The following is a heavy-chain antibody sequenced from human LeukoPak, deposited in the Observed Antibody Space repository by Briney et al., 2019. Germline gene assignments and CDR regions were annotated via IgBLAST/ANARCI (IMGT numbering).Heavy chain of an antibody. J-gene: IGHJ4*02. CDR3: GRGSGWLVDY. Sequence: PGGSLRLSCAASGLSFSTYWMTWVRQAPGKGLEWVANIKQDGSEKEYVDSVKGRFTTSRDNAKKSVYLQMNSLRDGDTAVYYCGRGSGWLVDYWGQGTLVTVSS. D-gene: IGHD6-19*01. V-gene: IGHV3-7*04. CDR2: IKQDGSEK. CDR1: GLSFSTYW.